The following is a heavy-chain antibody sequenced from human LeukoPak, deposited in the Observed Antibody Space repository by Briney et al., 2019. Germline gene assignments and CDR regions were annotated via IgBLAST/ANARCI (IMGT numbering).Heavy chain of an antibody. CDR3: AASLWFGIYPDY. Sequence: SETLSLTCAVYSGSFSGYYWTWFRQPPGKGLEWIGEFNHNLGAKYNPSLKSRVTISVDTSKNHLSLSLNSVTTADTAVYYCAASLWFGIYPDYWGQGSLVTVSS. V-gene: IGHV4-34*01. CDR2: FNHNLGA. CDR1: SGSFSGYY. J-gene: IGHJ4*02. D-gene: IGHD3-10*01.